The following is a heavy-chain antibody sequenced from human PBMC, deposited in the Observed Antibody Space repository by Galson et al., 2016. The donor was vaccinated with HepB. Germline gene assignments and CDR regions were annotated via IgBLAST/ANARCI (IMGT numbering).Heavy chain of an antibody. Sequence: SLRLSCATSGFTFSTYGMHWVRQAPGKGLEWVAVISYDGNKEYYEGSVKGRFTVSRDNSKNTLYLQINSLRAEDTAMYYCAKDRKEFSYYHYGMDVWGKGTTVTVSS. CDR3: AKDRKEFSYYHYGMDV. J-gene: IGHJ6*04. CDR2: ISYDGNKE. CDR1: GFTFSTYG. D-gene: IGHD2/OR15-2a*01. V-gene: IGHV3-30*18.